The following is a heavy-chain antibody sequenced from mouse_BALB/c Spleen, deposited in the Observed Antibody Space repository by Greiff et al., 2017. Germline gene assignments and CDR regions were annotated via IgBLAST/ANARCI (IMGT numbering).Heavy chain of an antibody. J-gene: IGHJ4*01. CDR2: ISSGGST. D-gene: IGHD1-1*01. Sequence: EVQLVESGGGLVKPGGSLKLSCAASGFTFSSYAMSWVRQTPEKRLEWVASISSGGSTYYPDSVKGRFTISRDNARNILYLQMSSLRSEDTAMYYCARGLLLRFYAMDYWGQGTSVTVSS. CDR3: ARGLLLRFYAMDY. V-gene: IGHV5-6-5*01. CDR1: GFTFSSYA.